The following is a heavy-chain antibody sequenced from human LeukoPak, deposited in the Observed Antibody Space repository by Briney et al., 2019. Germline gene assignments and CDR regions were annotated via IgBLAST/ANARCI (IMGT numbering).Heavy chain of an antibody. J-gene: IGHJ4*02. Sequence: PSETLSLTCTVSGGSISSGDYYWSWIRQPPGKGLEWIGYIYHSGSTYYNPSLKSRVTISVDTSKNQFSLKLSSVTAADTAVYYCARVHIRAYSSSWQPLIDYWGQGTLVTVSS. CDR3: ARVHIRAYSSSWQPLIDY. V-gene: IGHV4-30-4*01. CDR1: GGSISSGDYY. CDR2: IYHSGST. D-gene: IGHD6-13*01.